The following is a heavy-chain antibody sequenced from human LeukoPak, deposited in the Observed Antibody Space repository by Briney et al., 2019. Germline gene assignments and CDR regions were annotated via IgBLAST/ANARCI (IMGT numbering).Heavy chain of an antibody. CDR1: GGTFSSYA. V-gene: IGHV1-69*05. CDR2: IIPIFGTA. J-gene: IGHJ5*02. D-gene: IGHD6-6*01. Sequence: SVKVSCKASGGTFSSYAISWVRQAPGQGLEWMGGIIPIFGTANYAQKFQGRVTITTDESTSTAYMELSSLRSEDTVVYYCARAGAAHFWFDPWGQGTLVTVSS. CDR3: ARAGAAHFWFDP.